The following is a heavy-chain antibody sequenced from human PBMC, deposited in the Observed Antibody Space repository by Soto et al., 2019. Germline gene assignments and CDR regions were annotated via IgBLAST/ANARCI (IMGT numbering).Heavy chain of an antibody. J-gene: IGHJ3*02. CDR1: GGTFSSYA. CDR3: ASEGYYYDSSGYYYTADAFDI. V-gene: IGHV1-69*01. Sequence: QVQLVQSGAEVTKPGSSVKVSCKASGGTFSSYAISWVRQAPGQGLEWMGGIIPIFGTANYAQKFQGRVTITADESTSTADMDLSSLRSEDTAVYYCASEGYYYDSSGYYYTADAFDIWGQETMVTVSS. CDR2: IIPIFGTA. D-gene: IGHD3-22*01.